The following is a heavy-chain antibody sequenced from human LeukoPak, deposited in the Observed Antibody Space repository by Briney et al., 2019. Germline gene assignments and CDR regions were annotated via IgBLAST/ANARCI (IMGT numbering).Heavy chain of an antibody. J-gene: IGHJ3*02. D-gene: IGHD3-22*01. CDR2: ISYNGIT. Sequence: PSETLSLTCTVSGGSISSNSYYWGWIRQPPGKGLEWIGTISYNGITSYNPSLKSRVTISVDTPKNQFSLKLSSVTAADTAVYYCASYTYYYDSSGYGDAFDIWGQGTMVTVSS. CDR3: ASYTYYYDSSGYGDAFDI. CDR1: GGSISSNSYY. V-gene: IGHV4-39*01.